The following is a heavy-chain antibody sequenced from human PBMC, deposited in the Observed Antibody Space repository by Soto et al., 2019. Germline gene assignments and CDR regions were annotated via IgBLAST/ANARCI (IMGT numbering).Heavy chain of an antibody. J-gene: IGHJ4*02. Sequence: NPGGSLRLSCAASGFTFDAYSMTWVRQAPGKGLEWVSSITSSSTYTYYAASVKGRFTVSRDNAKNSLFLQMNSLRAEDTAVYYCARFSYGDYTATDYWGQGTLVTVSS. D-gene: IGHD4-17*01. CDR2: ITSSSTYT. CDR3: ARFSYGDYTATDY. CDR1: GFTFDAYS. V-gene: IGHV3-21*01.